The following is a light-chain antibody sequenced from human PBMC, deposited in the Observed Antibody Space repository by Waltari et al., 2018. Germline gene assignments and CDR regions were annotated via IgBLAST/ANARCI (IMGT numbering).Light chain of an antibody. J-gene: IGLJ2*01. Sequence: QLVLTQSPSASASLGASVKLTCPLSSGHSRDALAWHQKPPEKGPRYLMKLNSDGSHSKGDGIPDRFSGSSSGAERYLTISSLQSEDEADYYCQTWGTAVVFGGGTKLTVL. CDR2: LNSDGSH. CDR3: QTWGTAVV. V-gene: IGLV4-69*01. CDR1: SGHSRDA.